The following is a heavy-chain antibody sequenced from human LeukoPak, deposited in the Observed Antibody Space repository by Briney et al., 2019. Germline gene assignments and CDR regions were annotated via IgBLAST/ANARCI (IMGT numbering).Heavy chain of an antibody. CDR3: ARDRGGPEGD. J-gene: IGHJ4*02. D-gene: IGHD2-15*01. CDR2: IYSSGST. Sequence: PGGSLRLSCAASGFTFSSNYMSWVRQAPGKGLEWVSVIYSSGSTYYADSVKGRFTISRDNSKNTLYPQMNSLRADDTAVYYCARDRGGPEGDWGQGTLVTVSS. CDR1: GFTFSSNY. V-gene: IGHV3-53*01.